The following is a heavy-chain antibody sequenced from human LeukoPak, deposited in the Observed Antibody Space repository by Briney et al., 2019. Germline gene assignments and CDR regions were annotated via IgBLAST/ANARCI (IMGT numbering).Heavy chain of an antibody. CDR3: ARDVRRDYDILTGYYLAVD. V-gene: IGHV4-34*01. CDR2: INHSGST. D-gene: IGHD3-9*01. J-gene: IGHJ4*02. CDR1: GGSLSGYY. Sequence: PSETLSLTCAVYGGSLSGYYWSWVRQPPGKGLEWIGEINHSGSTYYNPSLKGRVTISVDTSKNQFSLKLSSVTAADTAVYYCARDVRRDYDILTGYYLAVDWGQGTLVTVSS.